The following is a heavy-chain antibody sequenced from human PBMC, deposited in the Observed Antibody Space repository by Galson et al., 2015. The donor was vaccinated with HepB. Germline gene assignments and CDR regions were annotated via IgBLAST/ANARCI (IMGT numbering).Heavy chain of an antibody. CDR3: AKAGRTTVPRSWFDP. D-gene: IGHD4-17*01. V-gene: IGHV3-23*01. CDR1: GFTFSNYA. J-gene: IGHJ5*02. CDR2: VSGTGGST. Sequence: SLRLSCAASGFTFSNYAMNWVRQAPGKGLEWVSGVSGTGGSTYYADSVKGRFTVSRDNSKNTLFLQMNRLRTEDTAVYFCAKAGRTTVPRSWFDPWGQGSMVTVSS.